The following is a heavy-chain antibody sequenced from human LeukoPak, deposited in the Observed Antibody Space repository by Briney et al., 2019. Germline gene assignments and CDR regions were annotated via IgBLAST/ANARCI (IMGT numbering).Heavy chain of an antibody. V-gene: IGHV1-8*01. CDR1: GYIFSSND. D-gene: IGHD3-10*01. CDR2: MNPNSGDT. J-gene: IGHJ4*02. Sequence: ASVKVSCKASGYIFSSNDINWVRQAAGRGLEWMGWMNPNSGDTGYTQKFQGRVAMTRSTSITTAYMELSGLRSEDTAVYYCARGPFGSGSFLDYWGQGTLVTVSS. CDR3: ARGPFGSGSFLDY.